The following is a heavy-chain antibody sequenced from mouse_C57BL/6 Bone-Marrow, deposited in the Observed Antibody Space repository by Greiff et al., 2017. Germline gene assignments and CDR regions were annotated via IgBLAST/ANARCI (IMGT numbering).Heavy chain of an antibody. V-gene: IGHV1-55*01. Sequence: VQLQQPGAELVKPGASVKMSCKASGYTFTSYWITWVKQRPGQGLEWIGDIYPGSGSTNYNEKFKSKATLTVDTSSSTAYMQLSSLTSEDSAVYYCARDPYCYGSSSRAYWGQGTLVTVSA. CDR1: GYTFTSYW. D-gene: IGHD1-1*01. CDR2: IYPGSGST. J-gene: IGHJ3*01. CDR3: ARDPYCYGSSSRAY.